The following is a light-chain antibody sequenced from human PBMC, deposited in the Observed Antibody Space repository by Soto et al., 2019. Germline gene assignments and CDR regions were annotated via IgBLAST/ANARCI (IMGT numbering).Light chain of an antibody. V-gene: IGLV2-8*01. CDR1: SRDVGAFNY. CDR2: EVS. CDR3: SSYAGSHTLYV. J-gene: IGLJ1*01. Sequence: QSALTQPASVSGSPGQSITISCTGTSRDVGAFNYVSWYQQHPGKAPKLIIYEVSKRSSGVPDRFSGSKSGNTASLTVSGLQAEDEADYYCSSYAGSHTLYVFGTGTKVTVL.